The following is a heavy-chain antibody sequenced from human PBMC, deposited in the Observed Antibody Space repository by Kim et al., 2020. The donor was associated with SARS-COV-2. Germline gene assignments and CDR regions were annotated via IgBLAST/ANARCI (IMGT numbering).Heavy chain of an antibody. CDR1: GGSITNYY. D-gene: IGHD2-2*01. V-gene: IGHV4-59*01. Sequence: SETLSLTCTVSGGSITNYYWSWIRQPPGKGLEWIGYIYNSESTNYNPSLKSRVTISVDTSKNQFSLKLSSVTAADTAVYYCARTSSSSKPPDYWGQGTLVTVSS. J-gene: IGHJ4*02. CDR3: ARTSSSSKPPDY. CDR2: IYNSEST.